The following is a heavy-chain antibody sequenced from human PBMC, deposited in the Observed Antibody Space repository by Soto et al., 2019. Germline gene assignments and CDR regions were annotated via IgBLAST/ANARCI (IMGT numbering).Heavy chain of an antibody. D-gene: IGHD3-16*01. Sequence: GASVKVSCKASGYTFCDFDINWLRQAAGQGPEWMGCMNAKSGDTFSAQRLQGKFNMTWDTSLSTAYMEVGSLTSDDAAIYYCARGNPFNYAGFDVWGQGTTVTVSS. CDR1: GYTFCDFD. J-gene: IGHJ6*02. CDR2: MNAKSGDT. CDR3: ARGNPFNYAGFDV. V-gene: IGHV1-8*01.